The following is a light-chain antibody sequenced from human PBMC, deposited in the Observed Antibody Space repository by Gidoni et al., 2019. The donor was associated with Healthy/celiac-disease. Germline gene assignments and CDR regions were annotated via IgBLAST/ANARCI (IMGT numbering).Light chain of an antibody. Sequence: QSALATPAAGSGSPGQSITISCTGTSSDVGGYNYVSWYQQHPGKAPKLIIYEVSKRSAGVATFFAGYTSGNAASLTISVLQAEDEADYYCSSYTSRSTVVFGGGTKLTVL. CDR2: EVS. CDR3: SSYTSRSTVV. CDR1: SSDVGGYNY. J-gene: IGLJ2*01. V-gene: IGLV2-14*01.